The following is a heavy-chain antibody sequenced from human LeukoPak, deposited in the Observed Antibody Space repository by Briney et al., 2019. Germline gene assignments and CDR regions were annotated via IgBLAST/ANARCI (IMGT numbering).Heavy chain of an antibody. V-gene: IGHV3-48*01. J-gene: IGHJ4*02. D-gene: IGHD5-12*01. CDR3: ASSGGSGYDLDY. CDR1: GFTFSTYT. Sequence: GGSLRLSCAASGFTFSTYTMIWVRQAPGKGLEWVSYITGTSTIYYADSVKGRFTISRDNAKNSLYLQMNSLRAEDTAVYYCASSGGSGYDLDYWGQGTLVTVSS. CDR2: ITGTSTI.